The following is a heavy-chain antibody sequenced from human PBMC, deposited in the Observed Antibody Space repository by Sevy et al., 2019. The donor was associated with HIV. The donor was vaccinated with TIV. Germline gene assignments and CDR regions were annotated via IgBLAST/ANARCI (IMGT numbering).Heavy chain of an antibody. J-gene: IGHJ1*01. Sequence: GGSLRLSCAASGFIFTDYYMTWIRQLPEKGLEYISQISMNGDATNYAESVKGRFTVSRDNAKKSLYLQMDNLGVDDTAVYYCARAPSGSQGPGQYFQHWGQGTLVTVSS. CDR2: ISMNGDAT. D-gene: IGHD1-26*01. CDR3: ARAPSGSQGPGQYFQH. V-gene: IGHV3-11*01. CDR1: GFIFTDYY.